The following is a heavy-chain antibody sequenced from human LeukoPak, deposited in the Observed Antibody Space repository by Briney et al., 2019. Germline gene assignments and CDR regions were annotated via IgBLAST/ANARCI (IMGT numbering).Heavy chain of an antibody. V-gene: IGHV1-2*02. CDR2: INPNSGGT. Sequence: ASVKVSCKASGYTFTGYYMHWVRQAPGQGLEWMGWINPNSGGTNYAQKFQGRVSMTRDTSISTAYMELSRLRSDDTAVYYCAGDWYYYDSSGYYFFYYFDYWGQGTLVTVSS. J-gene: IGHJ4*02. CDR1: GYTFTGYY. D-gene: IGHD3-22*01. CDR3: AGDWYYYDSSGYYFFYYFDY.